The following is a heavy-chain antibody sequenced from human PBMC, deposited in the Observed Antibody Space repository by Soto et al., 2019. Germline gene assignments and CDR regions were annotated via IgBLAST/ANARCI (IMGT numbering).Heavy chain of an antibody. CDR3: ARLRIVATISEFDY. D-gene: IGHD5-12*01. J-gene: IGHJ4*02. CDR1: GGSISSYY. Sequence: SETLSLTCTVSGGSISSYYWSWIRQPPGKGLEWIGYIYYSGSTNYNASLKSRVTISVDTSKNQFSLKLSSVTAADTAVYYCARLRIVATISEFDYWGQGTLVTVSS. CDR2: IYYSGST. V-gene: IGHV4-59*08.